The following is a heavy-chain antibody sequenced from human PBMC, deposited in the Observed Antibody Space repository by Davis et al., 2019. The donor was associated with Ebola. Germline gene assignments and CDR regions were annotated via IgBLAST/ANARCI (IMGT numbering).Heavy chain of an antibody. V-gene: IGHV3-11*04. D-gene: IGHD2-15*01. CDR3: ARDQPRGCSGGSCYSYYYYYGMDV. CDR2: ISSSGSTI. Sequence: GGSLRLSCAASGFTFSDYYMSWIRQAPGKGLEWVSYISSSGSTIYYADSVKGRFTISRDNAKNSLYLQMNSLRAEDTAVYYCARDQPRGCSGGSCYSYYYYYGMDVWGQGTTATVSS. J-gene: IGHJ6*02. CDR1: GFTFSDYY.